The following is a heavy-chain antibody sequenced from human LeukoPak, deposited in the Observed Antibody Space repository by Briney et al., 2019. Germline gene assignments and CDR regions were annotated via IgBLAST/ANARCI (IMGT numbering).Heavy chain of an antibody. CDR1: GDSVSSGSNY. V-gene: IGHV4-61*02. Sequence: SQTPSLTCTVSGDSVSSGSNYWSWIRQPAGKGLEWIGRIYNSWTTNYNPSLKSRVTISVDTSKNQFSLKLSSVTAADTAVYYCARHGNIVLEPVASKAFDIWGQGTMVTVST. D-gene: IGHD2-2*01. CDR2: IYNSWTT. CDR3: ARHGNIVLEPVASKAFDI. J-gene: IGHJ3*02.